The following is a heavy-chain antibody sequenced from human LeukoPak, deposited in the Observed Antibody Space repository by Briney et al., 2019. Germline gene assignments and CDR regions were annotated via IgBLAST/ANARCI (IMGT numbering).Heavy chain of an antibody. D-gene: IGHD4-17*01. Sequence: GASVKVSCKASGGTFSSYAISWVRQAPGQGLEWMGRIIPILGIANYAQKFQGRVTITADKSTSTAYMELSSLRSEDTAVYYCAKQTTVTTTEIDYWGQGTLVTVSS. J-gene: IGHJ4*02. CDR1: GGTFSSYA. CDR2: IIPILGIA. CDR3: AKQTTVTTTEIDY. V-gene: IGHV1-69*04.